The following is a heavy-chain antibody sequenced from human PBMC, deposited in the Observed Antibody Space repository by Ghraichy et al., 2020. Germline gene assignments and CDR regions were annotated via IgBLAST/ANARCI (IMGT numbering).Heavy chain of an antibody. J-gene: IGHJ4*02. V-gene: IGHV3-23*01. CDR1: GFTFSNYV. CDR2: ITGSAGST. D-gene: IGHD1-26*01. CDR3: AKIGSVGWYFDY. Sequence: LSLTCAASGFTFSNYVMSWVRQAPGKGLQWVSFITGSAGSTYYAESVQGRFTISRDNSKNTLYLQLNSLRAEDTAVYYCAKIGSVGWYFDYWGQGTLVTVS.